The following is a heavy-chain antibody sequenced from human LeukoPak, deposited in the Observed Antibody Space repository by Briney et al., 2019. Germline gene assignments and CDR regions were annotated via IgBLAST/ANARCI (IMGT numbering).Heavy chain of an antibody. Sequence: GGSLRLSCAASGFTFSSYAMSWVRQAPGKGLEWVSAISGSGGSTYYADSVKGRFTISRDNSKNTLYLQMNSLRAEDTAVYYCAKDSGFCSSTSCYRPPGDYWGQGTLVTVSS. J-gene: IGHJ4*02. CDR1: GFTFSSYA. CDR2: ISGSGGST. D-gene: IGHD2-2*01. V-gene: IGHV3-23*01. CDR3: AKDSGFCSSTSCYRPPGDY.